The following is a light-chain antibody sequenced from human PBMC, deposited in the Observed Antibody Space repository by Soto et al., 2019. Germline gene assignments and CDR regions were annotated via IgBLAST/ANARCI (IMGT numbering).Light chain of an antibody. CDR1: SSDIGQADR. CDR2: EVN. CDR3: TSTTAKYFVIL. V-gene: IGLV2-18*02. Sequence: QSALTQPPSVSGSPGQSVTISCTGTSSDIGQADRVSWYQQSPGTAPKLMIYEVNNRPAGVPDRFSGSKSGNTASLTISGLQPEDDADYYCTSTTAKYFVILFGGGTKLTVL. J-gene: IGLJ2*01.